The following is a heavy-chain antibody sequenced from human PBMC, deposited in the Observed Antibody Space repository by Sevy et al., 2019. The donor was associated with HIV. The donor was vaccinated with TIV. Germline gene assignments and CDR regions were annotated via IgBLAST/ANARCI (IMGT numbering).Heavy chain of an antibody. Sequence: GGSLRLSCAASGFGLNGNAMSWVRQAPGKGLEWVAAIHGGDDTTHYGDSVKGRFTISRDSFKNILYLQMDSLRVEGPARVLRAEDNFGLAFEYWGHGTLVTVSS. CDR1: GFGLNGNA. CDR3: AEDNFGLAFEY. V-gene: IGHV3-23*01. J-gene: IGHJ4*01. CDR2: IHGGDDTT. D-gene: IGHD3-3*01.